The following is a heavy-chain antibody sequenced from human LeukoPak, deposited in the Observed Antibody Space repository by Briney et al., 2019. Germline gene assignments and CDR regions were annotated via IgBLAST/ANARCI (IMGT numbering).Heavy chain of an antibody. CDR2: IKSDGSRT. Sequence: GESLRLSCAASGFPLRGHWMHWVRQAPGKGLVWVSHIKSDGSRTGYADFVKGRFTISRDNAKNTLYLQMNSLNADDTAVYYCARGYSSGWPKRYFDLWGRGTLVSVSS. D-gene: IGHD6-19*01. V-gene: IGHV3-74*01. CDR3: ARGYSSGWPKRYFDL. J-gene: IGHJ2*01. CDR1: GFPLRGHW.